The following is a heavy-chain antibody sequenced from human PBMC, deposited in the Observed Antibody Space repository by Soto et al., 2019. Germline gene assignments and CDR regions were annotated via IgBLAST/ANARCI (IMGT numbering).Heavy chain of an antibody. Sequence: TLSLTCTVSGGSISSGGYYWSWIRQHPGKGLEWIGYIYYSGSTYYNPSLKSRVTISVDTSKNQFSLKLSPVTAADTAVYYCARDSVTDSSMDVWGQGTTVTVSS. CDR2: IYYSGST. CDR3: ARDSVTDSSMDV. D-gene: IGHD1-20*01. J-gene: IGHJ6*02. CDR1: GGSISSGGYY. V-gene: IGHV4-31*03.